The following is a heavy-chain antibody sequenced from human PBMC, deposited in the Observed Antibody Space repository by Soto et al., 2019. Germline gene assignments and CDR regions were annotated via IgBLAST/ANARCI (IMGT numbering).Heavy chain of an antibody. D-gene: IGHD1-26*01. CDR3: ARASGGGVGTTSY. J-gene: IGHJ4*02. Sequence: ASVKVSCKTSGYIFSNFGTSWMRQVPGQGLEWMGWISAYNGNTNYAQKFQDRVTLTTDTSTNTAYMELRSLRSDDTAVYYCARASGGGVGTTSYWGQGTLVTVSS. V-gene: IGHV1-18*01. CDR2: ISAYNGNT. CDR1: GYIFSNFG.